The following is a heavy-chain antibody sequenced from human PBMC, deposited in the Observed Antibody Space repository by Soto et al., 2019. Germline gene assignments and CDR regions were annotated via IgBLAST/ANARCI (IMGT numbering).Heavy chain of an antibody. J-gene: IGHJ5*02. CDR1: GGSISSYY. Sequence: LSLTCTVSGGSISSYYWSWIRQPPGKGPEWIGYIYYSGSTNYNPSLKSRVTISVDTSKNQFSLKLSSVTAADTAVYYCARVGYYGSGSYYNLGWFDPWGQGTLVTVSS. V-gene: IGHV4-59*01. D-gene: IGHD3-10*01. CDR2: IYYSGST. CDR3: ARVGYYGSGSYYNLGWFDP.